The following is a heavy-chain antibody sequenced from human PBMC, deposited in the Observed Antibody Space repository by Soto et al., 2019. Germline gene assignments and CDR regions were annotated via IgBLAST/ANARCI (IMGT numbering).Heavy chain of an antibody. CDR1: GLTFSSNS. CDR3: AREPSIPTGGFDP. J-gene: IGHJ5*02. Sequence: EVQLVESGGGLVKPGGSLRLSCAASGLTFSSNSMTWVRQAPGKGLEWVSSISSSSSYIYYADSVKGRFTISRDNAKNSLYLQMNSLRVEDTAVYYCAREPSIPTGGFDPWGQGTLVTVSS. CDR2: ISSSSSYI. D-gene: IGHD3-10*01. V-gene: IGHV3-21*01.